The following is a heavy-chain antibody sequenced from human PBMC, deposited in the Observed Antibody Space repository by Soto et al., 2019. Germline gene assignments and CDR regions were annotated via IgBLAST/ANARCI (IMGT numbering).Heavy chain of an antibody. CDR2: IYYSGST. J-gene: IGHJ4*02. V-gene: IGHV4-61*01. CDR3: ARLSMEYSYGTYFDY. Sequence: QVQLQESGPGLVKPSETLSLTCTVSGGSVSSGSYYWSWIRQPPGKGLEWIGYIYYSGSTNYNPSLKSRVTISVDTSKNQFSLKLSSVTAADTAVYYCARLSMEYSYGTYFDYWGQGTLVTVSS. CDR1: GGSVSSGSYY. D-gene: IGHD5-18*01.